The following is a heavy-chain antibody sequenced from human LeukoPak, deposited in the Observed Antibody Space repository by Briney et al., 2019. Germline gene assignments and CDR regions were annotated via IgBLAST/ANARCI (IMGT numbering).Heavy chain of an antibody. CDR1: GYSFTSYW. J-gene: IGHJ5*02. V-gene: IGHV5-51*07. CDR2: IYPGDSDT. D-gene: IGHD6-13*01. CDR3: ARLRSCSCWYWFDP. Sequence: GESLKISCKGSGYSFTSYWIGYIHQMPGKVQEWMGIIYPGDSDTRYNPSFQGQITSSADKSISTAYLQWSSLKASDTAMYYCARLRSCSCWYWFDPWGQGTLVTVSS.